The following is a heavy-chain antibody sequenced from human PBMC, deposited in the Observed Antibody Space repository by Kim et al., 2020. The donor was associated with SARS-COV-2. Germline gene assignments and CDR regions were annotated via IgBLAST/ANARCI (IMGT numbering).Heavy chain of an antibody. V-gene: IGHV3-23*01. J-gene: IGHJ4*02. D-gene: IGHD4-17*01. CDR1: GFTFSSYA. CDR2: ISGSGGTT. CDR3: ATVAGYDCGDQLDY. Sequence: GGSLRLSCAASGFTFSSYAMSWVRQAPGKGLEWVSYISGSGGTTYYAGSVKGRFTISRDNSKNTMYLQMNSLRAEDTAVYYCATVAGYDCGDQLDYWGRGTLVTVSS.